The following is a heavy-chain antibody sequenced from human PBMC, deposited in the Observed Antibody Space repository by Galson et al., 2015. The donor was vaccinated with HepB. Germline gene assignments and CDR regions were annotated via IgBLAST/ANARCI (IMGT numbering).Heavy chain of an antibody. V-gene: IGHV1-69*13. CDR3: ARPQGGFKGRGFDY. CDR1: GGTFSSYA. Sequence: SVKVSCKASGGTFSSYAISWVRQAPGQGLEWMGGIIPIFGTANYAQKFQGRVTITADESTSTAYMELSSLRSEDTAVYYCARPQGGFKGRGFDYWGQGTLVTVSS. D-gene: IGHD3-16*01. J-gene: IGHJ4*02. CDR2: IIPIFGTA.